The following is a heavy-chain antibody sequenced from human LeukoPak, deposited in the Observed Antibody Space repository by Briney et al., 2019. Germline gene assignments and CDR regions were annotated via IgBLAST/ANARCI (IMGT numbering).Heavy chain of an antibody. CDR3: ARPRAAAAVMIDY. D-gene: IGHD6-13*01. Sequence: SETLSLTCTVSGGSISSYYWSWIRQPPGKGLEWIGYIYYSGSTNYNPSLKSRVTISVDTSKNQFSLKLSSVTAADTAVYYCARPRAAAAVMIDYWGQGTLVTVSS. J-gene: IGHJ4*02. CDR2: IYYSGST. CDR1: GGSISSYY. V-gene: IGHV4-59*08.